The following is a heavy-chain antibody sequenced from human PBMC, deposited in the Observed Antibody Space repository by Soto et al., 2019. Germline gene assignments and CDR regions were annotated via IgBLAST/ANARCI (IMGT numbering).Heavy chain of an antibody. CDR1: GFTFSSYA. CDR2: ISYDGSNK. CDR3: AGRSSNGWYYFDY. D-gene: IGHD6-19*01. V-gene: IGHV3-30-3*01. J-gene: IGHJ4*02. Sequence: QVQLVESGGGVVQPGRSLRLSCAASGFTFSSYAMHWVRQAPGKGLEWVAVISYDGSNKYYADSVKGRFTISRDNSKNPLYLQMNSLRAEDTAVYYCAGRSSNGWYYFDYWGQGTLVTVSS.